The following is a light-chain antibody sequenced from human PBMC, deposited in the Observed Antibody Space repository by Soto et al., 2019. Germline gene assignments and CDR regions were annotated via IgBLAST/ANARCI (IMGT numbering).Light chain of an antibody. V-gene: IGKV3-11*01. CDR3: QQRSNWPPWT. CDR2: GAS. Sequence: EFVLTQSPATLSLSPGERATLSCRASQSVSSNLAWYQQKPGQAPRLLIYGASTRATGIPARFSGSGSGTDFTLTISSLEPEDFAVYYCQQRSNWPPWTFGQGTKVDIK. J-gene: IGKJ1*01. CDR1: QSVSSN.